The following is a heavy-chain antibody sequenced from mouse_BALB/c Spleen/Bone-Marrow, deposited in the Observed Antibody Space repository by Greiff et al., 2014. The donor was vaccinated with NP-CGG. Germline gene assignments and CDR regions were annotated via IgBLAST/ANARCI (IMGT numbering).Heavy chain of an antibody. V-gene: IGHV14-3*02. CDR3: AEITTAAYYVMDY. CDR1: GFNIEDTY. D-gene: IGHD1-2*01. Sequence: VQLKQSGAELVKPGASVKLSCTASGFNIEDTYMHWVKQRPEQGLEWIGRIGPANGNTKYDPKFQGKATITADTSSNTAYLQLSSLTSEDTAVYYCAEITTAAYYVMDYWGQGTSVTVSS. J-gene: IGHJ4*01. CDR2: IGPANGNT.